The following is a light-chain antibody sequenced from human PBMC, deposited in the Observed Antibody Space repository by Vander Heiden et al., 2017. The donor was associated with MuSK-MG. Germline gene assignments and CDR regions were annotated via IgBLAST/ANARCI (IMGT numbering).Light chain of an antibody. V-gene: IGLV3-25*03. CDR1: ALPKQY. Sequence: SYELTQPPSVSVSPGQTARITCSGDALPKQYAYGYQQKPGQAPVLVIYKDSARPSGIPERFSGSSSGTTVTLTISGVQAEDEADYYCQSADSSGTYRVFGGGTKLTVL. CDR3: QSADSSGTYRV. CDR2: KDS. J-gene: IGLJ2*01.